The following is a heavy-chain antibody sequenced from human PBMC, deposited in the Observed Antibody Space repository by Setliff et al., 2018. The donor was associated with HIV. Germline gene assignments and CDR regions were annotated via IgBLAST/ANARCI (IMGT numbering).Heavy chain of an antibody. Sequence: SETLSLTCTVSGGSISVHYWSWLRQPPGKGLEWIGYMYASGSTYYNPSLKSRVTISVDTSKNQFSLRLTSVTAADTAVYYCARGLLVWLGEFSGWDTTDPYYFDYWGQGTLVTVSS. D-gene: IGHD3-10*01. V-gene: IGHV4-4*08. CDR3: ARGLLVWLGEFSGWDTTDPYYFDY. CDR1: GGSISVHY. CDR2: MYASGST. J-gene: IGHJ4*02.